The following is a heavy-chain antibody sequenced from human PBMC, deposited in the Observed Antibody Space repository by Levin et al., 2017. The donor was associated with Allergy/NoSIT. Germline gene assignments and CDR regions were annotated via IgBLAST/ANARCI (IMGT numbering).Heavy chain of an antibody. J-gene: IGHJ4*02. Sequence: PGGSLRLSCAASGFTFSDYYMSWIRQAPGKGLEWISYIITSGTHTSYADSVKGRFTISRDNANNLVFLQMNSLRAEDAAVYYCASRYGSGTYYQGNNYWGPGTLVTVSS. CDR1: GFTFSDYY. CDR3: ASRYGSGTYYQGNNY. D-gene: IGHD3-10*01. CDR2: IITSGTHT. V-gene: IGHV3-11*03.